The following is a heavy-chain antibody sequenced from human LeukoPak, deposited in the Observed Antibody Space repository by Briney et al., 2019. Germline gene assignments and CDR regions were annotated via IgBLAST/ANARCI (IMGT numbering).Heavy chain of an antibody. CDR1: GFAFGAYY. V-gene: IGHV3-7*01. Sequence: PGGSLRLSCAASGFAFGAYYMNWVRQAPGKGLEWVANIKTDGSEENYVDSVRGRFTISRDNAKNSVYLQMNSLRADDTAVYYCVRGHYADYTSQGALVTVSS. J-gene: IGHJ4*02. CDR3: VRGHYADY. CDR2: IKTDGSEE.